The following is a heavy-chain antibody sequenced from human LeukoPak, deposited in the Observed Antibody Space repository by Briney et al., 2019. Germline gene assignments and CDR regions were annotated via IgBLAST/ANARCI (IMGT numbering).Heavy chain of an antibody. D-gene: IGHD3-16*02. CDR3: ARVNTFGGVIVEYYFDY. Sequence: PSQTLSLICTVSGGSISSGDYYWSWIRQPPGKGLEWIGYIYYSGSTYYNPSLKSRVTISVDTSKNQFSLKLSSVTAADTAVYYCARVNTFGGVIVEYYFDYWGQGTLVTVSS. CDR1: GGSISSGDYY. V-gene: IGHV4-30-4*01. J-gene: IGHJ4*02. CDR2: IYYSGST.